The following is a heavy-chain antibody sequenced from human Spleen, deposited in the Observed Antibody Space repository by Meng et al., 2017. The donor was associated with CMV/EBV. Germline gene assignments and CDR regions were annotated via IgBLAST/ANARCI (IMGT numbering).Heavy chain of an antibody. CDR3: ARIVSDSSGYYTYSFDY. V-gene: IGHV3-21*01. CDR2: ISSSSSYI. CDR1: GFTFSSYS. J-gene: IGHJ4*02. D-gene: IGHD3-22*01. Sequence: EVQLEESGGGLVKPGGSLRLTCGASGFTFSSYSMNWVRQAPGKGLECVSSISSSSSYIYYADSVKGRFTISRDNAKNSLYLQMNSLRAEDTAVYYCARIVSDSSGYYTYSFDYCGQGTLSIVSS.